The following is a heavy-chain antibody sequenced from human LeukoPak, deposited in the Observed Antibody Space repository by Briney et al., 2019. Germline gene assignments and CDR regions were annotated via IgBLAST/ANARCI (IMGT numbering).Heavy chain of an antibody. Sequence: GGSLRLSCAASGFTFDSYWMSWVRQAPGKGLEWVANIERDGSDIHYADSVKGRFTISRDNAKNSLLLQMNSLRAEDTAMYYCARATGNYDLGWGQGTLVTVS. CDR2: IERDGSDI. CDR3: ARATGNYDLG. CDR1: GFTFDSYW. D-gene: IGHD3-3*01. J-gene: IGHJ4*02. V-gene: IGHV3-7*01.